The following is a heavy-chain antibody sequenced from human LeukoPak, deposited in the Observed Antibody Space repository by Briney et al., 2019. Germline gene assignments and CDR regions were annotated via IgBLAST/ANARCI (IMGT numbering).Heavy chain of an antibody. D-gene: IGHD2-15*01. CDR3: ARSKATAAPGYYYYYMDV. J-gene: IGHJ6*03. Sequence: SETLSLTCAVYGGSFSGYYWSWIRQPLGKGLEWIGEINHSGSTNYNPSLKSRVTISVDTSKNQFSLKLSSVTAADTAVYYCARSKATAAPGYYYYYMDVWGKGTTVTVSS. V-gene: IGHV4-34*01. CDR1: GGSFSGYY. CDR2: INHSGST.